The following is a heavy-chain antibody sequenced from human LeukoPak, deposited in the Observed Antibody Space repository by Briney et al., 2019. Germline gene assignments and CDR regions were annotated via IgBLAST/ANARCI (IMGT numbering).Heavy chain of an antibody. D-gene: IGHD3-16*01. V-gene: IGHV1-2*02. J-gene: IGHJ5*02. CDR3: ARVLGTRWFDP. CDR2: INPNSGGT. Sequence: ASVKVSCKASGYTFTDYYMHWVRQAPGQGLEWMGWINPNSGGTNYAQKFQGRVTMTRDTSISTAYMELRSLRSDDTAVYYRARVLGTRWFDPWGQGTLVTVSS. CDR1: GYTFTDYY.